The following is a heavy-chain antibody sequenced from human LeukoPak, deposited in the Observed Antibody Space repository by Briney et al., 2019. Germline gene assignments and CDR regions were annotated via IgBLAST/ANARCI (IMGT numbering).Heavy chain of an antibody. CDR3: EKAFLRYCSGGSCYEVDY. CDR1: GFTFSSYA. V-gene: IGHV3-23*01. Sequence: GGSPRLSCAASGFTFSSYAMSWVRQAPGKGLEWVSAISGSGGSTYYADSVKGRFTISRDNSKNTLYLQMNSLRAEDTAVYYCEKAFLRYCSGGSCYEVDYWGQGTLVTVSS. J-gene: IGHJ4*02. CDR2: ISGSGGST. D-gene: IGHD2-15*01.